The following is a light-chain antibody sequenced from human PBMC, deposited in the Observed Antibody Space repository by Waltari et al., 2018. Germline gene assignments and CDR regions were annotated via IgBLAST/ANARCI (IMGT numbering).Light chain of an antibody. J-gene: IGKJ2*01. CDR2: FGS. CDR1: ESVGTD. Sequence: EIVMTQSPVTMSVSPGEGVTLSFTASESVGTDVAWYRPKPGQPPRLLIYFGSTRATGVPARISGSGSGTDFSLTISSLESEDFAFYYCQQSRQWPRRTFGQGTKLE. V-gene: IGKV3D-15*01. CDR3: QQSRQWPRRT.